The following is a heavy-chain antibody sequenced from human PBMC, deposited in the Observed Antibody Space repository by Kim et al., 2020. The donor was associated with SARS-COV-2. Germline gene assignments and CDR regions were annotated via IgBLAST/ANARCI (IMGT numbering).Heavy chain of an antibody. V-gene: IGHV4-39*07. Sequence: YYNPSLKSRVTISVDTSKNQFSLKLSSVTAADTAVYYCASRVNKVTTPDYWGQGTLVTVSS. D-gene: IGHD4-17*01. J-gene: IGHJ4*02. CDR3: ASRVNKVTTPDY.